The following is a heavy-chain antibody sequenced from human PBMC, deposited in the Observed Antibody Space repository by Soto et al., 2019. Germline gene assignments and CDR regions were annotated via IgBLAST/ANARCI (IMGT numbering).Heavy chain of an antibody. CDR2: INPNSGGT. Sequence: GASVKGSRKASGYRFSGYAMHWGRQAPGQGLEWMGWINPNSGGTNYAQKFQGRVTMTRDTSISTAYMELSRLRSDDTAVYYCARGIDLIGRGPGGCGLWGQGTLVTVSS. D-gene: IGHD6-19*01. V-gene: IGHV1-2*02. CDR3: ARGIDLIGRGPGGCGL. CDR1: GYRFSGYA. J-gene: IGHJ4*02.